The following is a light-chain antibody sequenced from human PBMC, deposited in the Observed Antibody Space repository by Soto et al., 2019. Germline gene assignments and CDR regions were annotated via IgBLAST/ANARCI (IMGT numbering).Light chain of an antibody. CDR2: EVN. V-gene: IGLV2-14*01. J-gene: IGLJ1*01. CDR1: SSDVGGYNY. CDR3: SAYTTRSAV. Sequence: QSVLTQPASVSGSPGQSITISCTGTSSDVGGYNYVSWYQQHPGKAPKLMIYEVNYRPSGVSNRFSGSKSGNTASLTISGLQAEDEPDYYCSAYTTRSAVFGTGTKVTVL.